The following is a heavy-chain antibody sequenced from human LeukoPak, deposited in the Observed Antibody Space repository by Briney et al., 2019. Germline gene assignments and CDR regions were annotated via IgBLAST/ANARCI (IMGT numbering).Heavy chain of an antibody. CDR2: IIPIFGTA. V-gene: IGHV1-69*13. CDR1: GGTFSSYA. D-gene: IGHD1-1*01. CDR3: ARGDAQPPRTIDY. Sequence: ASVKVSCKASGGTFSSYAISWVRQAPGQGLEWMGGIIPIFGTANYAQKFQGRVTITADESTSTAYMELSRLRSDDTAVYYCARGDAQPPRTIDYWGQGTLVTVSS. J-gene: IGHJ4*02.